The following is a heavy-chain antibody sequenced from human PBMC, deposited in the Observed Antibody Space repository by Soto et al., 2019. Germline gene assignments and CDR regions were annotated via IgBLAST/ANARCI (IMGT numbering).Heavy chain of an antibody. D-gene: IGHD4-17*01. Sequence: GASVKVSCKASGGTFSSYTISWVRQAPGQGLEWMGRIIPILGIANYAQKFQGRVTITADKSTSTAYMELSSLRSEGTAVYYCANEGANDYGENGWFDPWGQGTLVTVSS. V-gene: IGHV1-69*02. CDR3: ANEGANDYGENGWFDP. J-gene: IGHJ5*02. CDR1: GGTFSSYT. CDR2: IIPILGIA.